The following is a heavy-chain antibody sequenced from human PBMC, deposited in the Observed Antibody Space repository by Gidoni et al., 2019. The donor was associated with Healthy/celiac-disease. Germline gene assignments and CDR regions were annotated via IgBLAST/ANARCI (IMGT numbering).Heavy chain of an antibody. J-gene: IGHJ6*03. CDR1: GFTFSSYG. Sequence: QVQLVESGGGVVQPGRSLRLSCAASGFTFSSYGMHWVRQAPGKGLEWVAVISYDGSNKYYADSVKGRFTISRDNSKNTLYLQMNSLRAEDTAVYYCAKDGDRWLVQAYYMDVWGKGTTVTVSS. CDR3: AKDGDRWLVQAYYMDV. CDR2: ISYDGSNK. V-gene: IGHV3-30*18. D-gene: IGHD6-19*01.